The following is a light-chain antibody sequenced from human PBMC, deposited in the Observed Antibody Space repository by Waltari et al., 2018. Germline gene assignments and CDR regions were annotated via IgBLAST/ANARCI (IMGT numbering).Light chain of an antibody. V-gene: IGKV4-1*01. CDR1: QSVLYSSNNKNH. CDR3: QQYYSLPWT. CDR2: WAS. J-gene: IGKJ1*01. Sequence: DIVMTQFPDSLAVSLGERATINCKSSQSVLYSSNNKNHLAWYQQKPGQPPKLLVYWASTRESGVPDRFSGSGSGTDFTLTISSLQAEDVAVYYCQQYYSLPWTFGQGTKVEIK.